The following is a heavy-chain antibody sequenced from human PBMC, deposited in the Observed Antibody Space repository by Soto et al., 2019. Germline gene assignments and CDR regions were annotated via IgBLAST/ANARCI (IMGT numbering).Heavy chain of an antibody. CDR2: IIPIFGTA. CDR1: GGTFSSYA. V-gene: IGHV1-69*13. J-gene: IGHJ6*02. Sequence: GASVKVSCKAYGGTFSSYAISWVRQAPGQGLEWMGGIIPIFGTANYAQKFQGRVTITADESTSTAYMELSSLRSEDTAVYYCGGGGVVVPPSFHFRPSNYGMDVWGQGTTATVSS. D-gene: IGHD2-2*01. CDR3: GGGGVVVPPSFHFRPSNYGMDV.